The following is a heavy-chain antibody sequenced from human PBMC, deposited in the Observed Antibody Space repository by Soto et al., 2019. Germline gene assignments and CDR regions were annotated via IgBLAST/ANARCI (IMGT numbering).Heavy chain of an antibody. CDR1: GFTFSSYG. CDR2: ISYDGSNK. CDR3: AKGNWNYEELDY. J-gene: IGHJ4*02. D-gene: IGHD1-7*01. Sequence: QVQLVESGGGVVQPGRSLRLSCAASGFTFSSYGMHWVRQAPGKGLEWVAVISYDGSNKYYADSVQGRFTISRDNSKNTLYLQMNSLRAEDTAVYYCAKGNWNYEELDYWGQGTLVTVSS. V-gene: IGHV3-30*18.